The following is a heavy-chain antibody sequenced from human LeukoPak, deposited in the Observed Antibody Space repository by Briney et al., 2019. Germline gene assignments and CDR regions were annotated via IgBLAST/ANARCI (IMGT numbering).Heavy chain of an antibody. CDR1: GFTFSNYE. J-gene: IGHJ4*02. CDR2: ISTSGNPI. V-gene: IGHV3-48*03. Sequence: QPGGSLRLSCAASGFTFSNYEMNWVRQAPGKGLEWISYISTSGNPIFYADSVKGRFTISRDNAKNSLYLQMNSLRAEDTAVYYCARDFAPRDYWGQGTLVTVSS. CDR3: ARDFAPRDY.